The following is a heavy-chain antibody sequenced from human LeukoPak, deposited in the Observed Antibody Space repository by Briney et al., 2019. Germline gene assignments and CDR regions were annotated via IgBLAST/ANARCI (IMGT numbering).Heavy chain of an antibody. D-gene: IGHD1-26*01. CDR1: GYTFTSYG. Sequence: ASVKVSCKASGYTFTSYGISWVRQAPGQGLEWMGWISAYNGNTNYAQKLQGRVTMTTDTSTSTAYMELRSLRSDDTVVYYCARGETSGSYPWWWWFDPWGQGTLVTVSS. J-gene: IGHJ5*02. V-gene: IGHV1-18*01. CDR2: ISAYNGNT. CDR3: ARGETSGSYPWWWWFDP.